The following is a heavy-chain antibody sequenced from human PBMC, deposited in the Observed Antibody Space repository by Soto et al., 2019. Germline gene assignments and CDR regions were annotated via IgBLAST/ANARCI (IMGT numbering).Heavy chain of an antibody. CDR3: ARDRGWSLFDY. V-gene: IGHV3-74*01. CDR2: TNSDGSDT. J-gene: IGHJ4*02. CDR1: GFNFSSYW. D-gene: IGHD6-19*01. Sequence: EVQLVESGGGLVQPGGSLRLSCEASGFNFSSYWMYWVRQAPGKGLVWVSRTNSDGSDTSYADSVKGRFTISRDNAKNTLYLQMNSLRAEDTAVYYCARDRGWSLFDYWGQGTLVTVSS.